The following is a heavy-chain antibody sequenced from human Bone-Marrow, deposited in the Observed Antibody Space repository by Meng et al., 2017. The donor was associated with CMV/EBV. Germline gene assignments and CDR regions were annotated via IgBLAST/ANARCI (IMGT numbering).Heavy chain of an antibody. V-gene: IGHV3-21*01. CDR2: ISSSSSYI. CDR3: ARPQNYDFWSGYRPYYYYGMDG. D-gene: IGHD3-3*01. CDR1: GFTFSSYS. J-gene: IGHJ6*02. Sequence: GGSLRLSCAASGFTFSSYSMNWVRQAPGKGLEWVSSISSSSSYIYYADSVKGRFTISRDNAKNSLYLQMNSLRAEDTAVYYCARPQNYDFWSGYRPYYYYGMDGWGQGTTVTAP.